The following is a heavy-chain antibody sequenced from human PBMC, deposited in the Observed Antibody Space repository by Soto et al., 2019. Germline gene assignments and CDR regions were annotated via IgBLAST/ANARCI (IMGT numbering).Heavy chain of an antibody. J-gene: IGHJ6*02. CDR3: ARDEEVNYADYGGSDHYYGMDV. CDR2: IYYTGST. V-gene: IGHV4-31*03. CDR1: GGSISSGGYY. Sequence: QVQLQESGPGLVKPSQTLSLTCTVSGGSISSGGYYWSWIRQHPGKGLEWIGYIYYTGSTYYNPSLKSRVTISVDTSKTQFSLKLTSVTAADTAVYYCARDEEVNYADYGGSDHYYGMDVWGQGTTVTVSS. D-gene: IGHD4-17*01.